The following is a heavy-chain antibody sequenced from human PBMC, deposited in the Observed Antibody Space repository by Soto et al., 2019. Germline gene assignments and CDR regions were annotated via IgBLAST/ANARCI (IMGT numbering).Heavy chain of an antibody. J-gene: IGHJ5*02. CDR3: ARGVRNIVVVPAARGWFDP. CDR2: IIPIFGTA. CDR1: GGTFSSYA. V-gene: IGHV1-69*13. Sequence: SVKVSCKASGGTFSSYAISWVRQAPGQGLERMGGIIPIFGTANYAQKFQGRVTITADESTSTAYMELSSLRSEDTAVYYCARGVRNIVVVPAARGWFDPWGQGTLVTVSS. D-gene: IGHD2-2*01.